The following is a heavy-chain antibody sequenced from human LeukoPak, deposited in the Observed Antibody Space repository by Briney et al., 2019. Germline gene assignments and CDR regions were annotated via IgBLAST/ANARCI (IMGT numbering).Heavy chain of an antibody. D-gene: IGHD3-16*02. Sequence: PGGSLRLSGAASGFTFSSYARSWVRQAPGKGLEWVSAISGSGGSTYYADSGKGRFTISRDNSKNSLYLQMNSLRAEDTAVYYCARDRNMITFGGLIVPIDYWGQGTLVTVSS. CDR1: GFTFSSYA. V-gene: IGHV3-23*01. CDR2: ISGSGGST. CDR3: ARDRNMITFGGLIVPIDY. J-gene: IGHJ4*02.